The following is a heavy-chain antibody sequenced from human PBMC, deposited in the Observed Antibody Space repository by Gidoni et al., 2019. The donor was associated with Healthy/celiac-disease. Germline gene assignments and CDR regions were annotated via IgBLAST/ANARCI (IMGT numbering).Heavy chain of an antibody. CDR3: ARLMACTNGVCYIADGFDP. CDR2: IDPSDSYT. J-gene: IGHJ5*02. D-gene: IGHD2-8*01. V-gene: IGHV5-10-1*03. CDR1: GSSFTSYW. Sequence: EVQLVQSVAEVNKPGESLRLSCKGSGSSFTSYWISWVRQMPGKGLEWMGRIDPSDSYTNYSPSFQGHVTSSADKSISTAYLQWSSLKASDTAMYYCARLMACTNGVCYIADGFDPWGQGTLVTVSS.